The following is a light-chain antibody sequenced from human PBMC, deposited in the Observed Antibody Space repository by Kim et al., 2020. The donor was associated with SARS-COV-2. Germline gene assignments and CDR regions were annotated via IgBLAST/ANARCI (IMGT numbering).Light chain of an antibody. CDR2: QDS. CDR3: QAWDSSTVV. CDR1: KLGDKY. V-gene: IGLV3-1*01. Sequence: SYELTQPLSVSVSPGQTASITCSGDKLGDKYACWYQQKPGQSPVLVIYQDSKRPSGIPERFSGSNSGNTATLTISGTQAMDEADYYCQAWDSSTVVFGG. J-gene: IGLJ2*01.